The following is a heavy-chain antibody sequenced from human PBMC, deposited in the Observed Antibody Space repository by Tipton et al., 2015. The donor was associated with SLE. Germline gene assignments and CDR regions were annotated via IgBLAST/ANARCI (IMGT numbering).Heavy chain of an antibody. CDR3: ARAYYADAFDI. Sequence: TLSLTCAVYGGSFSGYYWSWIRQPPGKGLEWIGEINHSGSTNYNPSLKSRVTISVDTSKNQFSLKLSSLTAADTAVYYCARAYYADAFDIWGQGTMVTVSS. CDR1: GGSFSGYY. CDR2: INHSGST. V-gene: IGHV4-34*01. J-gene: IGHJ3*02. D-gene: IGHD2-2*01.